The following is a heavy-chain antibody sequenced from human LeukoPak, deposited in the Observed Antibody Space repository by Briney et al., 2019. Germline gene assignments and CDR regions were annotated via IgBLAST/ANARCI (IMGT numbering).Heavy chain of an antibody. D-gene: IGHD3-10*01. CDR3: AGDFSYYYGSGSPALYNWFDP. CDR2: ISGSGGST. CDR1: GFTFSSYA. V-gene: IGHV3-23*01. Sequence: PGGSLRLSCAASGFTFSSYAMSWVRQAPGKGLEWVSAISGSGGSTYYADSVKGRITISRDNSKNTLYLQMNSLRAEDTAVYYCAGDFSYYYGSGSPALYNWFDPWGQGTLVTVSS. J-gene: IGHJ5*02.